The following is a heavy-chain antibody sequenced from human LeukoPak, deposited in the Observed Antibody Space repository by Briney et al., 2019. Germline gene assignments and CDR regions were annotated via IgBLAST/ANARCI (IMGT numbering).Heavy chain of an antibody. CDR3: AKDIGSYYDY. CDR1: GFTFSGNG. Sequence: GGSLRPSCVASGFTFSGNGMHWVRQAPGKGLEWVTFIQYDGSKKYYADSVKGRFTISRDNSKNTLYLEMNSLRAEDTAVYYCAKDIGSYYDYWGQGILVTVSS. D-gene: IGHD3-10*01. CDR2: IQYDGSKK. J-gene: IGHJ4*02. V-gene: IGHV3-30*02.